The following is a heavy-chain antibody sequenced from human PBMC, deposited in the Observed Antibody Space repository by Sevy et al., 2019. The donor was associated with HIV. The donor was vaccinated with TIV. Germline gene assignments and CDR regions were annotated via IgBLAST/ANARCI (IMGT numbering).Heavy chain of an antibody. J-gene: IGHJ3*02. D-gene: IGHD1-20*01. CDR2: INPNSGVT. V-gene: IGHV1-2*06. CDR3: VREDNNVPRKLLSFDI. Sequence: ASVKVSCKTTGYIFSDYNMHWVRQAPGQGLEWMALINPNSGVTIYAQKFRGRVSLTRDTSMSTAYLELSALTSDDTAVYYCVREDNNVPRKLLSFDIWGQGTMVTVSS. CDR1: GYIFSDYN.